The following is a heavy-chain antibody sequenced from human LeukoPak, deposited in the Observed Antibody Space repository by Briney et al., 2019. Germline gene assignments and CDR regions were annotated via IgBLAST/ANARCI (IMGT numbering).Heavy chain of an antibody. V-gene: IGHV4-39*01. CDR2: VYHNGDT. D-gene: IGHD2/OR15-2a*01. Sequence: SETLSLTCVVSGDSGGSTTYYWTWLRQPPGKALEWIGSVYHNGDTYYNPSLRSRVTISIDMSKTQVSLTLNFVTAGDTGLFFCARRGVSMPLDAFDIWGHGTLVTVSS. CDR3: ARRGVSMPLDAFDI. CDR1: GDSGGSTTYY. J-gene: IGHJ3*02.